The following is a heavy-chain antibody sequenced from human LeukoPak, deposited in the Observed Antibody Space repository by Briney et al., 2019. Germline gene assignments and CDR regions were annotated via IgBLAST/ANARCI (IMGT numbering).Heavy chain of an antibody. J-gene: IGHJ3*02. CDR3: AKAGTYYYDSSGQNGAFDI. CDR1: GFTFDDYA. V-gene: IGHV3-9*01. CDR2: ISWNSGSI. Sequence: PGGSLRLSCAASGFTFDDYAMHWVRQAPGKGLEWVSGISWNSGSIGYADSVKGRFTISGDNAKNSLYLQMNSLRAEDTALYYCAKAGTYYYDSSGQNGAFDIWGQGTMVTVSS. D-gene: IGHD3-22*01.